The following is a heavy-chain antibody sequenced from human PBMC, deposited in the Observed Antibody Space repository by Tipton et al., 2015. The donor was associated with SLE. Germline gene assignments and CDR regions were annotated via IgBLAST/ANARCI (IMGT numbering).Heavy chain of an antibody. CDR3: ARHPRGDYCSGGSCPDWYFDL. J-gene: IGHJ2*01. Sequence: TLSLTCTVSDGSITSSSYYWGWIRQPPGKGLEWFGSIYYRGSTYYNQALKSRVTISVDTSKNQFSLKLSSVTAADTAVYYCARHPRGDYCSGGSCPDWYFDLWGRGTLVTVSS. V-gene: IGHV4-39*07. CDR1: DGSITSSSYY. D-gene: IGHD2-15*01. CDR2: IYYRGST.